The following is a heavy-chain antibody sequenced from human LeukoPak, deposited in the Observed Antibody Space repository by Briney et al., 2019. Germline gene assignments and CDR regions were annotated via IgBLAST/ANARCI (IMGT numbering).Heavy chain of an antibody. J-gene: IGHJ6*03. CDR2: MNPNSGNT. D-gene: IGHD6-6*01. Sequence: GASVKVSCKASGYTFTSYDINWVRQATGQGLEWMGWMNPNSGNTGYAQKFQGRVTMTRNTSISTAYMELSSLRSEDTAVYYCARVPSSSSYYYYYMDVWGKGTTVTVSS. V-gene: IGHV1-8*01. CDR1: GYTFTSYD. CDR3: ARVPSSSSYYYYYMDV.